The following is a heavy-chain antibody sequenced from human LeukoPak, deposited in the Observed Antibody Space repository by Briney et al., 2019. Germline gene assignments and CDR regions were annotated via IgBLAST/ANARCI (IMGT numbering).Heavy chain of an antibody. CDR2: INHSGST. CDR3: ARETSAAGNYVFRKYNGMDV. D-gene: IGHD6-13*01. Sequence: SETLSLTCAVYGGSFSGYYWSWIRQPPGKGLEWIGEINHSGSTNYNPSLKSRVTISVDTSKNQFFLKVSSVTAADTAVYYCARETSAAGNYVFRKYNGMDVWGQGTTVIVS. J-gene: IGHJ6*02. CDR1: GGSFSGYY. V-gene: IGHV4-34*01.